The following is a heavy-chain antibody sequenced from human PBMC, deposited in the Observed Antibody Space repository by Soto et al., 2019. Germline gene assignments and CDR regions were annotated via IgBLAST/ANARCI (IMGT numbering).Heavy chain of an antibody. D-gene: IGHD6-6*01. CDR3: ARRDSSSLGWWFDP. CDR1: GGSISSSSYY. J-gene: IGHJ5*02. Sequence: SETLSLTCTVSGGSISSSSYYWTWIRQPPGKGLEWIGNIFYSGSTYYNPSLKSRVTISVDTSNNQFSLKLTSVTAADTAVYYCARRDSSSLGWWFDPWGQGTLVTVSS. CDR2: IFYSGST. V-gene: IGHV4-39*01.